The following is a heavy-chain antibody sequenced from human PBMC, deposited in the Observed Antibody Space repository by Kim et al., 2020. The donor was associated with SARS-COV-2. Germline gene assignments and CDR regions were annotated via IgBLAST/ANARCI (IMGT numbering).Heavy chain of an antibody. CDR2: ISSSGSTI. D-gene: IGHD2-2*01. CDR3: ASPAWCSSTSCLPNYYYGMDV. V-gene: IGHV3-11*01. CDR1: GFTFSDYY. Sequence: GGSLRLSCAASGFTFSDYYMSWIRQAPGKGLEWVSYISSSGSTIYYADSVKGRFTISRDNAKNSLYLQMNSLRAEDTAVYYCASPAWCSSTSCLPNYYYGMDVWGQGTTVTVSS. J-gene: IGHJ6*02.